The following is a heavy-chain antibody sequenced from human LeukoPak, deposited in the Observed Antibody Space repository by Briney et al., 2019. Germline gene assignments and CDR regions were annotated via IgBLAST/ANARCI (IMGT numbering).Heavy chain of an antibody. CDR3: ARGRRRDYYDSSGRWFDP. Sequence: PSETLSLTCAVYGGSFSGYYWSWIRQPPGKGLEWIGEINHSGSTNYNPSLKSRVTISVGTSKNQFSLKLSSVTAADTAVYYCARGRRRDYYDSSGRWFDPWGQGTLVTASS. D-gene: IGHD3-22*01. CDR2: INHSGST. J-gene: IGHJ5*02. CDR1: GGSFSGYY. V-gene: IGHV4-34*01.